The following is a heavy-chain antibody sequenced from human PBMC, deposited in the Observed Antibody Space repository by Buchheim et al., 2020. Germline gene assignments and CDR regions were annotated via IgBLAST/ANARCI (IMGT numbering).Heavy chain of an antibody. V-gene: IGHV5-51*01. CDR1: GYSFTSYW. J-gene: IGHJ4*02. Sequence: EVQLVQSGAEVKKPGESLKISCKGSGYSFTSYWIGWVRQMPGKGLEWMGLIYPGDSDTKYSPSFQGQVTILVDKSISTAYPQWSSLKASDTAMYYCARLRIKTTVTPYYFDYWGQGTL. CDR2: IYPGDSDT. CDR3: ARLRIKTTVTPYYFDY. D-gene: IGHD4-17*01.